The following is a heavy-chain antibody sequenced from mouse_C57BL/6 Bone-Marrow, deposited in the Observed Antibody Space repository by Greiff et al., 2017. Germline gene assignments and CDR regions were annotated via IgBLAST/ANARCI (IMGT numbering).Heavy chain of an antibody. J-gene: IGHJ3*01. CDR1: GYAFSSSW. V-gene: IGHV1-82*01. D-gene: IGHD3-1*01. CDR3: AREPAGAY. Sequence: QVQLQQSGPELVKPGASVKISCKASGYAFSSSWMNWVKQRPGKGLEWIGRIYPGDGDTNYNGKFKGKATLTADKSSSTAYMQLSSLTSEDSAVYFCAREPAGAYWGQGTLVTVSA. CDR2: IYPGDGDT.